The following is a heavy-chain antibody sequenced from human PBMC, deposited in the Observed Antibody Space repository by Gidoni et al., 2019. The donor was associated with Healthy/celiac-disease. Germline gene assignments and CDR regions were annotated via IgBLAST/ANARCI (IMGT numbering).Heavy chain of an antibody. D-gene: IGHD4-4*01. CDR3: ARGTVNYYGMDV. J-gene: IGHJ6*02. CDR2: IIPILGIA. V-gene: IGHV1-69*02. Sequence: QVQLVQSGAEVKKPGSSAKVSCKASGGTFSSYTISWVRQAPGQGLEWMGRIIPILGIANYAQKFQGRVTITADKTTSTAYMELSSLRSEDTAVYYCARGTVNYYGMDVWGQGTTVTVSS. CDR1: GGTFSSYT.